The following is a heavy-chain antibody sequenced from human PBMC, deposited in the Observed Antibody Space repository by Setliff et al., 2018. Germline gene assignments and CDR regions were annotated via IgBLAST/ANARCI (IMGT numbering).Heavy chain of an antibody. CDR2: IHNNGRI. CDR3: ARHALSFDSAWDV. D-gene: IGHD3-9*01. CDR1: GASITSYY. J-gene: IGHJ6*04. V-gene: IGHV4-59*08. Sequence: ETLSLTCSVSGASITSYYWSWIRQPPGKGLEWIAYIHNNGRIKYNPALKSRVTISLDTSKNQFSLNLNSATAADTAVYYCARHALSFDSAWDVWGKGTTVTVSS.